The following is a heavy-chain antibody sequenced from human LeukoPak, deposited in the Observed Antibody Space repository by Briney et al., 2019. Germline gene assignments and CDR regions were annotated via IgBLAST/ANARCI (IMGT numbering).Heavy chain of an antibody. CDR1: GGSFSGYY. D-gene: IGHD6-13*01. CDR3: ARKSIVTAGRKPYDF. J-gene: IGHJ4*02. V-gene: IGHV4-34*01. Sequence: SETLSLTCAVYGGSFSGYYWSWIRQHPGKGLEWIGYIYYSGSTYYNPSLKSRVTISVDTSKNQFSLRLSSVTAADTAVYYCARKSIVTAGRKPYDFWDQGTLVTVSP. CDR2: IYYSGST.